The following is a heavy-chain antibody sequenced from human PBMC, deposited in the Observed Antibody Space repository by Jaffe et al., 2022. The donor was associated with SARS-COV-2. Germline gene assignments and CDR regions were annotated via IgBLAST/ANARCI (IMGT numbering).Heavy chain of an antibody. CDR2: ISGSGGSS. D-gene: IGHD6-13*01. J-gene: IGHJ4*02. V-gene: IGHV3-23*04. CDR1: GFTFNNYA. CDR3: AKDIFAAAVPYYFDY. Sequence: EVQLVESGGGLVQPGGSLRLSCAASGFTFNNYAMSWVRQAPRKGLEWVSTISGSGGSSYYADSVKGRFTISRDNSKNTLYLQMNGLRAEDSAVYYCAKDIFAAAVPYYFDYWGQGTLVTVSS.